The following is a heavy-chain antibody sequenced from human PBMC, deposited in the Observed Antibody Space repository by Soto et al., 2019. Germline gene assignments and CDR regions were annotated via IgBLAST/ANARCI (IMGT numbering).Heavy chain of an antibody. CDR2: IIPIFGTA. V-gene: IGHV1-69*13. CDR1: GYTFTSYG. D-gene: IGHD3-22*01. Sequence: SVKVSCKASGYTFTSYGISWVRQAPGQGLEWMGGIIPIFGTANYAQKFQGRVTITADESTSTAYMELSSLRSEDTAVYYCARGMVDYYDSSGYLSFDYWGQGTLVTVS. J-gene: IGHJ4*02. CDR3: ARGMVDYYDSSGYLSFDY.